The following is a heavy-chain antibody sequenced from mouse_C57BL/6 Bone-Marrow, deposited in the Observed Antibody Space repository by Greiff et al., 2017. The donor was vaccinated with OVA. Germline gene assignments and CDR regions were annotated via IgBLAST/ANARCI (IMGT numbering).Heavy chain of an antibody. V-gene: IGHV1-50*01. CDR1: GYTFTSYW. CDR3: ARLGY. Sequence: QVQLQQPGAELVKPGASVKLSCTASGYTFTSYWMQWVKQRPGQGLEWIGEIDPSDSYTNYNHKFKGEATLTVDTTSSTAYMQLSSLTSEDSTVYYCARLGYWGQGTSVTVSS. CDR2: IDPSDSYT. J-gene: IGHJ4*01.